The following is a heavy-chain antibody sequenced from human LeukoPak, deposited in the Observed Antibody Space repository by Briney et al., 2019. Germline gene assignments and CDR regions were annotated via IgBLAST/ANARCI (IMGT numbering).Heavy chain of an antibody. D-gene: IGHD6-6*01. J-gene: IGHJ4*02. CDR3: ARAEQLLLDY. CDR2: IYSGGST. Sequence: PGGSLRLSCAASGFTVSSNYMSWVRQAPGKGLEWVSVIYSGGSTYYADSVKGRSTISRDNSKNTLYLQMNSRRAEDTAVYYCARAEQLLLDYWGQGTLVTVSS. CDR1: GFTVSSNY. V-gene: IGHV3-66*02.